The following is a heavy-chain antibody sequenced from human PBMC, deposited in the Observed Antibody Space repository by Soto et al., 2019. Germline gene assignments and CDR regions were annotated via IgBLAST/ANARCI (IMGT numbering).Heavy chain of an antibody. CDR1: GFSLSEYG. CDR3: ARDFAHCGGHCA. Sequence: QVQLVESGGGVVQPGTSLRLSCATSGFSLSEYGMHWVRQAPGKGLEWVGVITYDEKNKFYADSKKGRFTISRDTSNNTVYLQINSPRDEDTAVYFCARDFAHCGGHCAWGQGTLVTVSS. J-gene: IGHJ4*02. V-gene: IGHV3-30*03. CDR2: ITYDEKNK. D-gene: IGHD2-21*02.